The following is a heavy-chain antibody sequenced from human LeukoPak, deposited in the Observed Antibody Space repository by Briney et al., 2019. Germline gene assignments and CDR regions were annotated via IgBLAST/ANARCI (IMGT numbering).Heavy chain of an antibody. Sequence: PGGSLRLSCAASGFTFSSYAMHWVRQAPGKGLEWVAVTSSDGNIKYYADSVKGRFTISRDNSKNTLYLQMNSLRAEDTAVYYCARDRSGYTFDDWGQGTLVTVSS. V-gene: IGHV3-30-3*01. CDR1: GFTFSSYA. CDR3: ARDRSGYTFDD. D-gene: IGHD5-18*01. J-gene: IGHJ4*02. CDR2: TSSDGNIK.